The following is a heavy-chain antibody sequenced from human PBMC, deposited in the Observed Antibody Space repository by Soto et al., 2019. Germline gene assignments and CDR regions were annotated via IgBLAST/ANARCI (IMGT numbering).Heavy chain of an antibody. CDR3: VRAYCSGGRCDFCFVP. Sequence: ASVKVSCKASGYTFTSYGISWVRQAPGQGLERMGWISAYNGNTNYAQKLQGRVTMTTDTSTSTAYMELRSLRSDDTAVYYCVRAYCSGGRCDFCFVPWGEGALVTV. V-gene: IGHV1-18*01. CDR2: ISAYNGNT. D-gene: IGHD2-15*01. J-gene: IGHJ5*02. CDR1: GYTFTSYG.